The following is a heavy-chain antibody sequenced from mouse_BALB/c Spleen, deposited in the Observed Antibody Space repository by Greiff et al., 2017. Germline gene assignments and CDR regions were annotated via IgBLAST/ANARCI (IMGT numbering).Heavy chain of an antibody. CDR1: GFTFSSFG. V-gene: IGHV5-17*02. J-gene: IGHJ4*01. D-gene: IGHD2-1*01. Sequence: EVKVEESGGGLVQPGGSRKLSCAASGFTFSSFGMHWVRQAPEKGLEWVAYISSGSSTIYYADTVKGRFTISRDNPKNTLFLQMTSLRSEDTAMYYCARRVYYGNSYAMDYWGQGTSVTVSS. CDR2: ISSGSSTI. CDR3: ARRVYYGNSYAMDY.